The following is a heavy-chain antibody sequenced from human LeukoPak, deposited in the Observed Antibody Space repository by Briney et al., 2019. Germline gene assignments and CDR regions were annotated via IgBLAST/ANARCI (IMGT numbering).Heavy chain of an antibody. D-gene: IGHD2-2*01. Sequence: PGGSLRLSCAASGFTFSSYGMHWVRQAPGKGLEWVAFIRYDGSNKYYADSVKGRFPLSRDNYKNPLYLQMNSLRAEDTAVYYCAKDLVVVPAGKYNWFDPWGQGTLVTVSS. CDR2: IRYDGSNK. CDR3: AKDLVVVPAGKYNWFDP. V-gene: IGHV3-30*02. J-gene: IGHJ5*02. CDR1: GFTFSSYG.